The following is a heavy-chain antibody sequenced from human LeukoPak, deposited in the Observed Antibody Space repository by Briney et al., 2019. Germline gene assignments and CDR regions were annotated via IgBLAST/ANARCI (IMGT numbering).Heavy chain of an antibody. CDR1: GGSISSYY. V-gene: IGHV4-59*01. J-gene: IGHJ5*02. CDR3: ARTRESGSYSWFDP. Sequence: SETLSLTCTVSGGSISSYYWSWIRQPPGKGLEWIGYIYYSGSTNYNLSLKSRVTISVDTSKNQFSLKLSSVTAADTAVYYCARTRESGSYSWFDPWGQGTLVTVSS. CDR2: IYYSGST. D-gene: IGHD1-26*01.